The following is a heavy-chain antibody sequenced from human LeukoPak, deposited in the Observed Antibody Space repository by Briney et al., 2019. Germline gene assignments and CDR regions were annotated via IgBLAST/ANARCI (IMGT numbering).Heavy chain of an antibody. V-gene: IGHV3-23*01. Sequence: GESLRLSCAASGFTFSSYAMSWVRQAPGKGLEWVSAISGSGGSTYYADSVKGRFTISRDNSKNTLYLQMNSLRAEDTAVYYCAKRFRRSPVVVVAATYNWFDPWGQGTLVTVSS. CDR2: ISGSGGST. CDR1: GFTFSSYA. J-gene: IGHJ5*02. CDR3: AKRFRRSPVVVVAATYNWFDP. D-gene: IGHD2-15*01.